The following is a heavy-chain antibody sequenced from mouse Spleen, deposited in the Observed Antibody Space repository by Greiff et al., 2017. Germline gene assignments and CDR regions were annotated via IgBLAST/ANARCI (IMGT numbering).Heavy chain of an antibody. CDR1: GYTFTDYY. CDR3: ARSRGIYFHY. V-gene: IGHV1-26*01. Sequence: EVQLQQSGPELVKPGASVKISCKASGYTFTDYYMNWVKQSHGKSLEWIGDINPNNGGTSYNQKFKGKATLTVDKSSSTAYMELRSLTSEDSAVYYCARSRGIYFHYWGQGTTLTVSS. J-gene: IGHJ2*01. CDR2: INPNNGGT.